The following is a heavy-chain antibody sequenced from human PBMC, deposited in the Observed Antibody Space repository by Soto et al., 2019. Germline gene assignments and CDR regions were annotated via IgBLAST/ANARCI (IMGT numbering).Heavy chain of an antibody. CDR2: ISYDGSNK. CDR1: GFTFSNYN. D-gene: IGHD4-17*01. V-gene: IGHV3-30*18. CDR3: AKDVDYGDYRFDS. J-gene: IGHJ4*02. Sequence: PGGSLRLSCAASGFTFSNYNMHWVRQAPGKGLEWVAVISYDGSNKYYADSVKGRFTISRDNSKNTLYLQMNSLRTEDTAVFYCAKDVDYGDYRFDSWGQGTLVTVSS.